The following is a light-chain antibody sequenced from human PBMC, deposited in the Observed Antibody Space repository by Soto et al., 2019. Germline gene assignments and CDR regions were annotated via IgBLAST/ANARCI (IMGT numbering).Light chain of an antibody. CDR3: SSYAGPNFVV. V-gene: IGLV2-14*03. J-gene: IGLJ2*01. CDR1: SSDVGGSNF. Sequence: QSALTQPASVSASPGQSITISCTGTSSDVGGSNFVSWYQQHPGKPPKLIIYDVATRPSGVSNRFSGSKSGSTASLIISRLQTEDEADYYCSSYAGPNFVVFGGGTKLTVL. CDR2: DVA.